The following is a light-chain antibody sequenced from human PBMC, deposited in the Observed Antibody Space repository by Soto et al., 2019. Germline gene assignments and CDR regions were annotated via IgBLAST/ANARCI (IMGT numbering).Light chain of an antibody. J-gene: IGKJ1*01. CDR1: RGIKDY. CDR2: GAS. Sequence: IVMPQSPSTLSVAPGARATRSGRASRGIKDYLAWFQQKPGQAPRLLIYGASTRATAIPARFSGSGSGTEFTLSISSLQSEEFAVYYCQQYNTWPRTFGQGTKVDIK. V-gene: IGKV3-15*01. CDR3: QQYNTWPRT.